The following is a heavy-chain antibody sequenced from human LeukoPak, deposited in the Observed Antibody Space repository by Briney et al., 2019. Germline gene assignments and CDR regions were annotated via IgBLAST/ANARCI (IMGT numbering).Heavy chain of an antibody. CDR2: IYPGDSDT. D-gene: IGHD1-26*01. V-gene: IGHV5-51*01. CDR3: ARRMFSGSYPNFDF. J-gene: IGHJ4*02. Sequence: GESLKISCKGSGYSFTTYWIGWVRQMPGKGLEWMGIIYPGDSDTKYSPSFQGQVTIPADKSISTAYLQWSSLKASDTAMYYCARRMFSGSYPNFDFWGQGTLVTVSS. CDR1: GYSFTTYW.